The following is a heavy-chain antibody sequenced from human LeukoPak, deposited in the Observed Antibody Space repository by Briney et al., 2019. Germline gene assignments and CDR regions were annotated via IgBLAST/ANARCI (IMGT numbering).Heavy chain of an antibody. D-gene: IGHD6-19*01. CDR2: ISGSGGST. J-gene: IGHJ4*02. CDR3: AKDNLRHSSGWYYFDY. V-gene: IGHV3-23*01. Sequence: GGSLRLSCAASGFTFSSYAMSWVRQAPGKGLEWVSAISGSGGSTYYADSVKGRFTISRDNSKNTLYLQMNSLRAEDTALYYCAKDNLRHSSGWYYFDYWGQGTLVTVSS. CDR1: GFTFSSYA.